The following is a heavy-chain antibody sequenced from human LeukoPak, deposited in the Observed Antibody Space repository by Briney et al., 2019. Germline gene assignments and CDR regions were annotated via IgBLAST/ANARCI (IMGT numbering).Heavy chain of an antibody. V-gene: IGHV1-18*01. CDR1: GYPFSIYT. Sequence: ASVKVSCKASGYPFSIYTITWVRRAPGQGLEWVGWISVYNGNTNYAPRLQGRVTLTADTSTSTAYMELRSLTSDDTAVYYCARDLFVEDSGRYFISWGQGTLVTVSS. J-gene: IGHJ5*02. D-gene: IGHD3-10*01. CDR3: ARDLFVEDSGRYFIS. CDR2: ISVYNGNT.